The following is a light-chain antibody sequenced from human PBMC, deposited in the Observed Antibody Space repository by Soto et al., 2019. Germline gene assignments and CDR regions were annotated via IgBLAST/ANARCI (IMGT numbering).Light chain of an antibody. CDR2: DVT. Sequence: QSGLTQPPSASGSPGQSVTISCTGTSRDIGTYKYVSWYQQRPGKAPKLIIYDVTERPSGVPDRFSGSKSGNTASLTVSGLQAEDEADYYCASFGGTDNFVLFGGGTKVTVL. J-gene: IGLJ2*01. CDR3: ASFGGTDNFVL. CDR1: SRDIGTYKY. V-gene: IGLV2-8*01.